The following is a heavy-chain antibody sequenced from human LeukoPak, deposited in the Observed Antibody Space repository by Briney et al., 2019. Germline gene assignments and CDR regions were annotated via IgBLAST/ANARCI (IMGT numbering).Heavy chain of an antibody. CDR1: GGTFSSYA. CDR2: IIPIFGTA. CDR3: ARHGYDYVWGSYRHLDY. V-gene: IGHV1-69*06. Sequence: SVKVSCKASGGTFSSYAISWVRQAPGQGLEWMGGIIPIFGTANYAQKFQGRVTITADKSTSTAYMELSSLRSEDTAVYYCARHGYDYVWGSYRHLDYWGQGTLVTVSS. D-gene: IGHD3-16*02. J-gene: IGHJ4*02.